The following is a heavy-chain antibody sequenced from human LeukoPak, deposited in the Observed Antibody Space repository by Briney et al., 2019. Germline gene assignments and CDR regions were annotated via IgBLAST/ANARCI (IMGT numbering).Heavy chain of an antibody. CDR1: GYTFTDYH. CDR3: ARDSTVEAGTFFDS. Sequence: GASVKVSCKASGYTFTDYHMHWLRQAPGQGLEWIGWINLNSGATKYAQKFQGRVIMTRDTSISTTYMEVSSLRSDDTGVYYCARDSTVEAGTFFDSWGQGTLVTVSS. V-gene: IGHV1-2*02. CDR2: INLNSGAT. J-gene: IGHJ4*02. D-gene: IGHD6-19*01.